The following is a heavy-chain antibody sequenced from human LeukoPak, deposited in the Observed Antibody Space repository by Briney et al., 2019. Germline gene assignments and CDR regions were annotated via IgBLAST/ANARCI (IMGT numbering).Heavy chain of an antibody. CDR3: AKHKENYGDSCLDDS. Sequence: PGGSLRLSCAASGFAFSSYNMNWVRQAPGKGLEWLSYIGSSGSPTHYADSVKGRFTISRDNSKNMLYLQMNSLRAEDTAVYYCAKHKENYGDSCLDDSWGQGTLVTVSS. D-gene: IGHD4-17*01. CDR1: GFAFSSYN. V-gene: IGHV3-48*01. J-gene: IGHJ5*01. CDR2: IGSSGSPT.